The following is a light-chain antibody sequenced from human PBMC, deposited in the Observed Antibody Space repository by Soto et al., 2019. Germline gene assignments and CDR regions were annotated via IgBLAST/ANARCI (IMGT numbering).Light chain of an antibody. CDR2: ATS. V-gene: IGKV1-17*01. J-gene: IGKJ1*01. CDR3: VQHNSYPRT. CDR1: QGIGGD. Sequence: DIQMTQSPYSLYASEGDRVTITCRASQGIGGDAGWYQQRPGKPPKRLLYATSTLQSGIPSRFSGGGFGTEFTLTISSLQPEDFAPYYRVQHNSYPRTIGQGTRVEMK.